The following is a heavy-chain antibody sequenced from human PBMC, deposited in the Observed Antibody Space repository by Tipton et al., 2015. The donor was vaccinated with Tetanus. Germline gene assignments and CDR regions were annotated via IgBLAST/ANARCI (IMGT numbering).Heavy chain of an antibody. CDR1: GFTFRDYT. Sequence: GSLRLSCVGSGFTFRDYTMNWVRQAQGKGLEWVSSISSRSGDIHYADSVKGRFTISRDNAKNSLYLQMNSLRAEDTAVYYCARDRRYYYGSGSSAGPSYYYGMDVWGQGTTVTVSS. CDR3: ARDRRYYYGSGSSAGPSYYYGMDV. CDR2: ISSRSGDI. J-gene: IGHJ6*02. V-gene: IGHV3-21*04. D-gene: IGHD3-10*01.